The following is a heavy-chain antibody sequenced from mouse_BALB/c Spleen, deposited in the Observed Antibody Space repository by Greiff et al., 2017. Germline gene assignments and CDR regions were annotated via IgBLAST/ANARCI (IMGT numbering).Heavy chain of an antibody. D-gene: IGHD2-14*01. CDR1: GFTFSDYY. CDR2: ISDGGSYT. V-gene: IGHV5-4*02. Sequence: DVMLVESGGGLVKPGGSLKLSCAASGFTFSDYYMYWVRQTPEKRLEWVATISDGGSYTYYPDSVKGRFTISRDNAKNNLYLQMSSLKSEDTAMYYCARNRYDAMDYWGQGTSVTVSS. CDR3: ARNRYDAMDY. J-gene: IGHJ4*01.